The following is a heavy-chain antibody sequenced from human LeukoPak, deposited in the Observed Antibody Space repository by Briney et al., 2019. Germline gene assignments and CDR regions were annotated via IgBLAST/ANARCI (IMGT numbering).Heavy chain of an antibody. D-gene: IGHD1-1*01. CDR2: INPNSGGT. J-gene: IGHJ4*02. Sequence: ASVKVSCKASGYTFTGYYMHWVRQAPGQGLEWMGWINPNSGGTNYAQKFQGRVTMTRDTSVSTAYMELSRLRSGDTAVYYCAREMGSTGGSDYWGQGTLVTVSS. CDR3: AREMGSTGGSDY. CDR1: GYTFTGYY. V-gene: IGHV1-2*02.